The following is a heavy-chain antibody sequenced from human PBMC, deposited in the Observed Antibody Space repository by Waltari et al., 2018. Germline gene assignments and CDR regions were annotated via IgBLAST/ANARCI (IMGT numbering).Heavy chain of an antibody. Sequence: QVQLVLSGAEVKQPGSSVQVACKASGGTFSNYAVSWVRQAPGQGLEWMGGINPIYGKSNDPQKFQGRVTITADESTGTAYMDLSSLRSEDTAIYYCARDPGSITSRPHFDYWGQGILLTVSS. V-gene: IGHV1-69*01. D-gene: IGHD6-13*01. CDR2: INPIYGKS. CDR3: ARDPGSITSRPHFDY. CDR1: GGTFSNYA. J-gene: IGHJ4*02.